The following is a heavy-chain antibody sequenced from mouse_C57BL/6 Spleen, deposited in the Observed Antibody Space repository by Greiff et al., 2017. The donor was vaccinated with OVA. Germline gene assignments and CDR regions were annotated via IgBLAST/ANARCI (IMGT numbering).Heavy chain of an antibody. J-gene: IGHJ4*01. CDR3: ARERLVYYAMDY. V-gene: IGHV1-39*01. CDR2: LNPNYGTN. CDR1: GYSFTDYN. Sequence: EVQLMESGPELVKPGASVKISCKASGYSFTDYNMNWVKQSHGKSLEWIGVLNPNYGTNSYNQKFKGKATLTVDQSSSTAYMQLNSLTSEDSAVYYGARERLVYYAMDYWGQGTSVTVSS.